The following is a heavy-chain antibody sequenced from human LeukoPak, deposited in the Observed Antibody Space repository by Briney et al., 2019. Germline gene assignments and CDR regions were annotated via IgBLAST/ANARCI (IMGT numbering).Heavy chain of an antibody. CDR1: GYTFTIYG. J-gene: IGHJ3*02. CDR2: ISAYNGNT. CDR3: ARMGNYYDSSGSYDAFDI. V-gene: IGHV1-18*01. D-gene: IGHD3-22*01. Sequence: ASVKVSCKASGYTFTIYGISWVRQAPGQGLEWMGWISAYNGNTNYAQKLQGRVTMTTDTSTSTAYMELRSLRSDDTAVYYCARMGNYYDSSGSYDAFDIWGQGTMVTVSS.